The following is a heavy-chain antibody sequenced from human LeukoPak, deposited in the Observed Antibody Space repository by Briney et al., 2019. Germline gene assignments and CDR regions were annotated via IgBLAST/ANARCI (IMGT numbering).Heavy chain of an antibody. CDR1: GFTFINYY. CDR2: INLSGGST. Sequence: ALVKVSCKASGFTFINYYMHWVRQAPGQGLEWLGIINLSGGSTHYPQKFQDRVTMTRDTSTSTVYMELSSLRSEDTAVYYCARDLDYGEKSEDYWGQGTLVTVSS. V-gene: IGHV1-46*01. CDR3: ARDLDYGEKSEDY. J-gene: IGHJ4*02. D-gene: IGHD4/OR15-4a*01.